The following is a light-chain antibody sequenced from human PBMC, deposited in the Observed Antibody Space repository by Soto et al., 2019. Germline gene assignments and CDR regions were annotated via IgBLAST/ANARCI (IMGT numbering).Light chain of an antibody. CDR3: QQYDEWPLT. CDR1: QNVKTR. CDR2: DAF. Sequence: EKVMTQSPATLSVSPGERATLSCRASQNVKTRLAWYQQKPGQAPRLLIYDAFTRATGILARFSGSASGTEFTLTISSLQSEDFAVYYCQQYDEWPLTFGGGTKVEIK. V-gene: IGKV3-15*01. J-gene: IGKJ4*01.